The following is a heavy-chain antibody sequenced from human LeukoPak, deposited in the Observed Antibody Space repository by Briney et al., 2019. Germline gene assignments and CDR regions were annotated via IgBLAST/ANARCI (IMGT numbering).Heavy chain of an antibody. CDR3: ARHGVLNAADY. Sequence: GESLRISCKGSGYSFTSCWISWVRQMPGKGLEWMGRIDPSDSYINYSPSFQGHVTISANKSISTAYLQWSSLKASDTAMYYCARHGVLNAADYWGQGTLVTVSS. CDR1: GYSFTSCW. J-gene: IGHJ4*02. V-gene: IGHV5-10-1*01. CDR2: IDPSDSYI. D-gene: IGHD3-3*01.